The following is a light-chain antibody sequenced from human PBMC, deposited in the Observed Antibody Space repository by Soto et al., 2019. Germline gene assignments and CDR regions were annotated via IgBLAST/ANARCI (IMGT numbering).Light chain of an antibody. CDR1: QSVSSSY. J-gene: IGKJ1*01. Sequence: EMVLTQSPGTLPFSPGERATLSCRASQSVSSSYLAWYQQKPGQAPRLLTYGASSRATGIPDRFSGSGSGTDFPLTARRLEHGDFAEYYYQQYGSSSWTFGQGNKVELQ. CDR2: GAS. CDR3: QQYGSSSWT. V-gene: IGKV3-20*01.